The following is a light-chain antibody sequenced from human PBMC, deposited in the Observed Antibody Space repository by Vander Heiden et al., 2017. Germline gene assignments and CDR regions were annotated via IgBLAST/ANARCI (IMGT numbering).Light chain of an antibody. Sequence: DMHMTQSPSSLSASIGDRVTITCRASQSITTSLHWYQQKPRRAPKLLIYAASNLQSGVPSRFSGTASGTDFTLTISSLQPEDFATYYCQQSYSTHITFGPGTKVHI. CDR2: AAS. J-gene: IGKJ3*01. CDR3: QQSYSTHIT. V-gene: IGKV1-39*01. CDR1: QSITTS.